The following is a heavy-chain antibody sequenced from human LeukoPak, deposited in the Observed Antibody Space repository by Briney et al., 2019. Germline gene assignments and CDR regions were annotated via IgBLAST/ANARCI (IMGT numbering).Heavy chain of an antibody. CDR1: GGSISSYY. CDR2: IYYSGST. D-gene: IGHD6-19*01. CDR3: ARVAVAGRDWYFDL. J-gene: IGHJ2*01. V-gene: IGHV4-59*01. Sequence: PSETLSLTCTVSGGSISSYYWSWIRQPPGKGLEWIGCIYYSGSTNYNPSLKSRVTISVDTSKNQFSLKLSSVTAADTAVYYCARVAVAGRDWYFDLWGRGTLVTVSS.